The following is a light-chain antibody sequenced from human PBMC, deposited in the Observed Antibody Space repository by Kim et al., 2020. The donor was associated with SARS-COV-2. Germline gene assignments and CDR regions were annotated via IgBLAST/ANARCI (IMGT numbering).Light chain of an antibody. CDR1: QSVYYSSNNKNY. CDR3: QQFYTTPIT. V-gene: IGKV4-1*01. CDR2: CAS. Sequence: ATSNYYSSQSVYYSSNNKNYLAWFQQKPGQPTKLLNSCASSRESRVPERYSGSESGTDFTSTISRLQAEDVAVYCCQQFYTTPITFGQGTRLEIK. J-gene: IGKJ5*01.